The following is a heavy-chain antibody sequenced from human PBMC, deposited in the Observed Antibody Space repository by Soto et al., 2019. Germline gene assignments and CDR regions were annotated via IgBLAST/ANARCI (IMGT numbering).Heavy chain of an antibody. CDR2: IYYSGST. CDR1: GGSLSSGAYY. V-gene: IGHV4-61*08. CDR3: ARDGRLIAAAATGAFDI. J-gene: IGHJ3*02. D-gene: IGHD6-13*01. Sequence: SETLCLTCTVSGGSLSSGAYYWSWIRQHPGKGLEWIGYIYYSGSTNYNPSLKSRVTISIDTSKNQFSLKLSSVTAADTAVYYCARDGRLIAAAATGAFDIWGQGTMVT.